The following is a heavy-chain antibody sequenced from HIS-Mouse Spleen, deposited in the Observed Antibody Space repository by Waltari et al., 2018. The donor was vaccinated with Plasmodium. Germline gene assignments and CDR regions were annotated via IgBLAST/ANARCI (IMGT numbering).Heavy chain of an antibody. J-gene: IGHJ4*02. CDR2: ISYDGSNK. V-gene: IGHV3-30*04. CDR1: GFTFSSYA. D-gene: IGHD5-18*01. CDR3: ARDPFYVDTAMVLDC. Sequence: QVQLVESGGGVVQPGRSLRLSCAASGFTFSSYAMHWVRQAPGKGLEWVAVISYDGSNKYYADSVKGRFTISRDNSKNTLYLQMNSLRAEETAVYYCARDPFYVDTAMVLDCWGQGTLVTVSS.